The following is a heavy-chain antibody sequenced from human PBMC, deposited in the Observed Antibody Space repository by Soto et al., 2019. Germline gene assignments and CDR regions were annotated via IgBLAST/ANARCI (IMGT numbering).Heavy chain of an antibody. CDR2: INHSGRT. D-gene: IGHD2-2*01. CDR1: GGSFSGYY. J-gene: IGHJ4*02. Sequence: QVQLQQWGAGLLKPSETLSLTCAVYGGSFSGYYWSWIRQPPGKGLEWIGEINHSGRTNYNPSLESRVTLSVDTSKNQFSLKLSSVTAADTAVYYCARSRIVVVPAAQPRPYYFDYWGQGTLVTVSS. CDR3: ARSRIVVVPAAQPRPYYFDY. V-gene: IGHV4-34*01.